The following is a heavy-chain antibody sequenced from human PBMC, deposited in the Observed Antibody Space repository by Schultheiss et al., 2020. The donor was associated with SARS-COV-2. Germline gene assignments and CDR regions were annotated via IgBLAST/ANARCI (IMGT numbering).Heavy chain of an antibody. Sequence: SETLSLTCAISGDSVSSNSAAWNWIRQSPSRGLEWLGRTYYRSKWYNDYAVSVKSRITINPDTSKNQFSLQLNSVTPEDTAVYYCARSRDDFWSGYYYFDYWGQGTLVTVSS. CDR1: GDSVSSNSAA. CDR3: ARSRDDFWSGYYYFDY. V-gene: IGHV6-1*01. D-gene: IGHD3-3*01. CDR2: TYYRSKWYN. J-gene: IGHJ4*02.